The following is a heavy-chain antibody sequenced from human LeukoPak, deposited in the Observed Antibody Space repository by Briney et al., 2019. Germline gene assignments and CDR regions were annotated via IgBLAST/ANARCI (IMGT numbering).Heavy chain of an antibody. D-gene: IGHD3-22*01. Sequence: GASGKVSCKASGYRFNSFAVHWVRQTPGQRLEWMGWINATNGNTKYSQKFQGRFTITTDTSASTAYMELSSLRSEDTAMYFCTRYYYDRSGYYNGHYYFDAWGQGTLVTVSS. CDR2: INATNGNT. CDR1: GYRFNSFA. V-gene: IGHV1-3*01. CDR3: TRYYYDRSGYYNGHYYFDA. J-gene: IGHJ4*02.